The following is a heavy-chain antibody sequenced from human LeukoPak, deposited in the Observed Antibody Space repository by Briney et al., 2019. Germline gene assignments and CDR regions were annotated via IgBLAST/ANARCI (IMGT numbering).Heavy chain of an antibody. V-gene: IGHV3-21*01. CDR2: ISSSSSYI. D-gene: IGHD3-22*01. J-gene: IGHJ4*02. CDR1: GFTFSIYS. CDR3: ARDRSTDSSGYYYS. Sequence: GGSLRLSCAASGFTFSIYSMNWVRQAPGKGLEWVSSISSSSSYIYYADSVKGRFTISRDNAKNSLYLQMNSLRAEDTAVYYCARDRSTDSSGYYYSWGQGTLVTVSS.